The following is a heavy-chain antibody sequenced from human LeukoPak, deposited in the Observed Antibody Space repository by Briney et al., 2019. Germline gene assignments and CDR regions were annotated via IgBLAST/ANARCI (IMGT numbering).Heavy chain of an antibody. CDR2: IYTSGST. Sequence: SETLSLTCTVSDDSITMYYWTWIRQPAGKGLEWIGRIYTSGSTNYNPSLKSRVTISVDTSKNEFSLKLSSVTAADTAVYYCARDIWGWGEGRYYYYMDVWGKGTTVTISS. CDR3: ARDIWGWGEGRYYYYMDV. V-gene: IGHV4-4*07. CDR1: DDSITMYY. D-gene: IGHD3-16*01. J-gene: IGHJ6*03.